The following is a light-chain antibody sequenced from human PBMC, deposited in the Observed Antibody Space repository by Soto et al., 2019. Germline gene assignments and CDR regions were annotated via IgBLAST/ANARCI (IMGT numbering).Light chain of an antibody. Sequence: QSVLTQPPSVSEAPGQRVTISCTGSSSNIGAGYEAHWYQQLPGTAPKLLIYKNNNRPSGVPDRFSGSKSGTSASLAITGLQAEDEAEYYCQSYDSSLSGYVFGTGTKVTVL. CDR3: QSYDSSLSGYV. J-gene: IGLJ1*01. CDR2: KNN. V-gene: IGLV1-40*01. CDR1: SSNIGAGYE.